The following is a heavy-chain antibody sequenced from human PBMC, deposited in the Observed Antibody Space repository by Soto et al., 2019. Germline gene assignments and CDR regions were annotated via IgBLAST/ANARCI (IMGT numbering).Heavy chain of an antibody. V-gene: IGHV1-2*04. CDR2: INPNSGGT. J-gene: IGHJ5*02. CDR1: GYTFTGYY. CDR3: AREGRQGGYCSGGSCYSNWFDP. Sequence: ASVKVSCKASGYTFTGYYMHWVRQAPGQGLEWMGWINPNSGGTNYAQKFQGWVTMTRDTSISTAYMELSRLRSDDTAVYYCAREGRQGGYCSGGSCYSNWFDPWGQGTLVTVSS. D-gene: IGHD2-15*01.